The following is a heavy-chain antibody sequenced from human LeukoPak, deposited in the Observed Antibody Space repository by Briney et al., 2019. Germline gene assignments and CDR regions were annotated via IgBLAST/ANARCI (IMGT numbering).Heavy chain of an antibody. Sequence: GESLKISCKGSEYSFAAYWIGWVRQMPGQGLEWMGIIFPGDSDTRYSPSFQGQVTISADKSISTAYLQWSSLKASDTAIYYCASEYCSGGNCYFDYWGQGTLVTVSS. CDR3: ASEYCSGGNCYFDY. V-gene: IGHV5-51*01. D-gene: IGHD2-15*01. CDR2: IFPGDSDT. J-gene: IGHJ4*02. CDR1: EYSFAAYW.